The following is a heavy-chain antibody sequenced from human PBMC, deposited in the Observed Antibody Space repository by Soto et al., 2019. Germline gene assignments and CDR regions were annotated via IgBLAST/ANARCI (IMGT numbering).Heavy chain of an antibody. CDR1: GGSIINFY. Sequence: SETLSLTCTVSGGSIINFYWIWICHPPGKGLEWIGYISYSGNTNYNPSLKSRVSISVDTSKNQFSLNLTSVTAADTAVYYCARAPMVLTRSYFDSWGQGTPVTVSS. D-gene: IGHD2-8*01. J-gene: IGHJ4*02. CDR3: ARAPMVLTRSYFDS. V-gene: IGHV4-59*01. CDR2: ISYSGNT.